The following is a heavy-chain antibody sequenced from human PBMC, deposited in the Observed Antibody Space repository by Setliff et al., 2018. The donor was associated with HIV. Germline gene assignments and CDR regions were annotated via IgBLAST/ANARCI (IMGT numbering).Heavy chain of an antibody. CDR2: IYASGSP. D-gene: IGHD4-17*01. CDR3: ARVFHSLPTGLNDPFDM. V-gene: IGHV4-31*03. Sequence: PSETLSLTCTVSGGSMNSGGHYWTWIRQHPGKGLEWIGYIYASGSPDYNPSLESRVTISSDTSKNQFSLKLKSVTGADTAVYYCARVFHSLPTGLNDPFDMWGQGTLVTVSS. CDR1: GGSMNSGGHY. J-gene: IGHJ3*02.